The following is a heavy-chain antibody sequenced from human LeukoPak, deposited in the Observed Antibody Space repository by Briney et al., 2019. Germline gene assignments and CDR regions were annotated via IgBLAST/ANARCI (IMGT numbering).Heavy chain of an antibody. J-gene: IGHJ4*02. CDR1: GGSINSYY. CDR3: ARAPEQDLIPRGFDF. Sequence: SETLSLTCSVSGGSINSYYWNWIRQAPGQGLELIGYIYYIGNTNYNPSLQSRVTISVDTSKSQFSLKLTSVTAADTAVYYCARAPEQDLIPRGFDFWGQGALVTVSS. V-gene: IGHV4-59*01. D-gene: IGHD1-14*01. CDR2: IYYIGNT.